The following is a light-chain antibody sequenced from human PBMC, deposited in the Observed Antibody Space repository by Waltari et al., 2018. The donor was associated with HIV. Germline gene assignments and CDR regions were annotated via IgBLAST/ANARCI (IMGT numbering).Light chain of an antibody. V-gene: IGKV2-30*02. Sequence: DVVLTQSPLSLPVTLGQPASISCRSSQSLVHSDGNTYLTWFQQRPGQSPRLLLYKISNRDSGVPDRFSGSGSGTDFTLKISRVEAEDIGVYYCMQGSDWPPTFGQGTKLEIK. J-gene: IGKJ2*01. CDR3: MQGSDWPPT. CDR1: QSLVHSDGNTY. CDR2: KIS.